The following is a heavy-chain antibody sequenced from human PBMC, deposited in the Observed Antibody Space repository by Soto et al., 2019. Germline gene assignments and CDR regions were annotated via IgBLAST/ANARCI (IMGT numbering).Heavy chain of an antibody. CDR1: GFMFSTYD. J-gene: IGHJ3*02. CDR3: ARGAHCSGGNCSPINAFDI. V-gene: IGHV3-13*01. Sequence: GGSLRLSCAASGFMFSTYDMHWVRQATGKGLEWLSGIGTAGDTYYPGSVKGRFSSSREDAKNSLYLQINSLRAGDTAVYYCARGAHCSGGNCSPINAFDIWGQGTMVTVSS. CDR2: IGTAGDT. D-gene: IGHD2-15*01.